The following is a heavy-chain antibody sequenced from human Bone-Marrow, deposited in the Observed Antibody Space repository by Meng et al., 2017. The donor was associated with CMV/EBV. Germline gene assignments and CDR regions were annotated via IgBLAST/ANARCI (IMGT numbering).Heavy chain of an antibody. Sequence: AGTLTLTCTVSGGSISSSSYYWGWIRQPPGQGLESIGSIYYSGRTYYNPSLNRRVTISVDASKTQFSLKMSSVTAAATLLYYFASPGPRISEDWIDPWGQGTLVTVSS. D-gene: IGHD2-15*01. CDR3: ASPGPRISEDWIDP. CDR2: IYYSGRT. V-gene: IGHV4-39*07. CDR1: GGSISSSSYY. J-gene: IGHJ5*02.